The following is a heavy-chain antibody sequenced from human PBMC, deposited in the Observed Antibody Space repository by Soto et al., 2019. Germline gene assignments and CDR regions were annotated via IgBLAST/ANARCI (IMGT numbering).Heavy chain of an antibody. V-gene: IGHV3-64*01. CDR1: GFTFSSYA. Sequence: GGSLRLSCAASGFTFSSYAMRWVRQAPGKGLEYVSAISSNGGSTYYANSVKGRFTISRDNSKNTLYLQMGSLRAEDMAVYYCARSEGMTTVTNFDYWGQGTLVTVSS. CDR3: ARSEGMTTVTNFDY. J-gene: IGHJ4*02. CDR2: ISSNGGST. D-gene: IGHD4-17*01.